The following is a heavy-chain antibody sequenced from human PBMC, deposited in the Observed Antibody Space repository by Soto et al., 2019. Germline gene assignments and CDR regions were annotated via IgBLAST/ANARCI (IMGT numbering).Heavy chain of an antibody. Sequence: PSETLSLTCTVSGGSISSYYWSWIRQPPGKGLEWIGYIYYSGSTNYNPSLKSRVTISVDTSKNQFSLKLSSVTAADTAVYYCASDARCEYYYGSGHAYYHGMDVWGQGTTVTDSS. CDR3: ASDARCEYYYGSGHAYYHGMDV. CDR2: IYYSGST. J-gene: IGHJ6*02. V-gene: IGHV4-59*01. D-gene: IGHD3-10*01. CDR1: GGSISSYY.